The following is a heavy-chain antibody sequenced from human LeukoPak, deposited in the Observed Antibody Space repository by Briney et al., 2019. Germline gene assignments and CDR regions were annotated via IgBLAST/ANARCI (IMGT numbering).Heavy chain of an antibody. CDR2: IYPGDSDT. J-gene: IGHJ4*02. D-gene: IGHD6-19*01. V-gene: IGHV5-51*01. CDR1: GYSFTNYW. Sequence: GESLKISCKGSGYSFTNYWIGWVRQMPGKGLEWMGIIYPGDSDTRHSPSFQGQVTISVDKSVSTAYLQWSSLKASDTAMYYCARRDSSGWGSFDYWGQGTLVTVSS. CDR3: ARRDSSGWGSFDY.